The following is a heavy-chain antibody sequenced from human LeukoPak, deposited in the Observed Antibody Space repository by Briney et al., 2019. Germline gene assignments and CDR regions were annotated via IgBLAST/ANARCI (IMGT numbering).Heavy chain of an antibody. Sequence: GGSLRLSCAASGFTLSSYWMSWVRQAPGKGLEWVANIKQDGSEKYYVDSVKGRFTISRDNAKNSLYLQMNSLRAEDTAVYYCASYDSSGYYSPSHYDYWGQGTLVTVSS. CDR2: IKQDGSEK. V-gene: IGHV3-7*01. CDR1: GFTLSSYW. J-gene: IGHJ4*02. CDR3: ASYDSSGYYSPSHYDY. D-gene: IGHD3-22*01.